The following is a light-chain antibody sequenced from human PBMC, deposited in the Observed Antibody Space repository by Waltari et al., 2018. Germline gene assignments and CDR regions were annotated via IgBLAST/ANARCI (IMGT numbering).Light chain of an antibody. CDR3: AAWDDRLNGGV. CDR2: GNY. V-gene: IGLV1-44*01. J-gene: IGLJ3*02. CDR1: SSNLGTNT. Sequence: QSVLTQPPSASGTPGQTVTISCSGGSSNLGTNTVNWYRQVPGAAPKLLIYGNYQRPSGVPARFSGSKSGTSASLAISGLQSEDEADYYCAAWDDRLNGGVFGGGTK.